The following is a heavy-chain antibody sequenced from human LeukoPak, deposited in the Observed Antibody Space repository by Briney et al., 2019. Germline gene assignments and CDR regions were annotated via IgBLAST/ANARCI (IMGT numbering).Heavy chain of an antibody. CDR1: GFTFSSYA. J-gene: IGHJ4*02. Sequence: PGGSLRLSCSASGFTFSSYAMSWVRQAPGKGLEWVSAISGSGGSTYYADSVKGRFTISRDNSKNTLYLQMNSLRAEDTAVYYCAKLPLLRFLEWLPAGYFDYWGQGTLVTVSS. CDR2: ISGSGGST. D-gene: IGHD3-3*01. V-gene: IGHV3-23*01. CDR3: AKLPLLRFLEWLPAGYFDY.